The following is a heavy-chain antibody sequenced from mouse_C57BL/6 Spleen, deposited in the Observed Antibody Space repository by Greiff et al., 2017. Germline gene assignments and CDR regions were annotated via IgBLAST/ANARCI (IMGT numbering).Heavy chain of an antibody. CDR1: GYAFSSYW. D-gene: IGHD4-1*01. CDR2: IYPGDGDT. V-gene: IGHV1-80*01. CDR3: ARSELGQGDY. Sequence: VKVLESGAELVKPGASLKISCKASGYAFSSYWLNGVKQRPGKGLEWIGKIYPGDGDTNYNVKFKGKATLTADKSSSTAYMQLSSLTSEDSAVYVCARSELGQGDYWGQGTTLTVSS. J-gene: IGHJ2*01.